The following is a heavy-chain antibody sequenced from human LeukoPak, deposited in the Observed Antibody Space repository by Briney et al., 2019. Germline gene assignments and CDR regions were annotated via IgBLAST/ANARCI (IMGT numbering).Heavy chain of an antibody. Sequence: PGGSLRLSCAASGFTFSSYSMNWVRQAPGKGLEWVSSISSSSSYIYYADSVKGRFTISRDNAKNSLYLQMNSLRAEDTAVYYCARDLGGEVVTAITDYWGQGTLVTVSS. CDR3: ARDLGGEVVTAITDY. J-gene: IGHJ4*02. V-gene: IGHV3-21*01. D-gene: IGHD2-21*02. CDR2: ISSSSSYI. CDR1: GFTFSSYS.